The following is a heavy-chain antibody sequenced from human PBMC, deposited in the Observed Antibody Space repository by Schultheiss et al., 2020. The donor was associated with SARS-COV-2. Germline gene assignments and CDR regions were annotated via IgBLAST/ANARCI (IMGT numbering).Heavy chain of an antibody. J-gene: IGHJ4*02. D-gene: IGHD6-19*01. CDR2: TYYSGST. CDR1: GGSISSGSYY. CDR3: ARQGRSIAVAAY. Sequence: SETLSLTCTVSGGSISSGSYYWGWIRQPPGKGLEWIGATYYSGSTYYNPSLKSRVTISVDTSKNQFSLKLSSVTAADTAVYYCARQGRSIAVAAYWGQGTLVTVSS. V-gene: IGHV4-39*01.